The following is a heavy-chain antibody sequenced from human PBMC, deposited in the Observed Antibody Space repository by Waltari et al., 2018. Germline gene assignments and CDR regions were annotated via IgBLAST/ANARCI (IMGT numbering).Heavy chain of an antibody. Sequence: QVQLQESGPGLVKPSQTLSLTCTVPGGSINRAAYSWRWIRHHPGKGLEYIGYIYHSGSTYYKSSLRSRLSMSIDTSQNQFSLRLTSMTPADTAVYYCVRDRGYGGKSGLFDSWGQGIQVTVSP. V-gene: IGHV4-31*03. CDR3: VRDRGYGGKSGLFDS. CDR1: GGSINRAAYS. D-gene: IGHD2-15*01. CDR2: IYHSGST. J-gene: IGHJ4*02.